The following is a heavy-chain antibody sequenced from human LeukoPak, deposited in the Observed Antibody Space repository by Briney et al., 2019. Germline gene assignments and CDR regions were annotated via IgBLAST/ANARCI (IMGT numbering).Heavy chain of an antibody. CDR1: GYSISSGYY. V-gene: IGHV4-38-2*02. J-gene: IGHJ6*04. CDR3: ARVTGYCSGGSCNDV. CDR2: IYHSGST. D-gene: IGHD2-15*01. Sequence: PSETLSLTCTVSGYSISSGYYWGWIRQPPGKGLEWIGSIYHSGSTYYNPSLKSRVTISVDTSKNQFSLKLSSVTAADTAVYYCARVTGYCSGGSCNDVWGKGTTVTVSS.